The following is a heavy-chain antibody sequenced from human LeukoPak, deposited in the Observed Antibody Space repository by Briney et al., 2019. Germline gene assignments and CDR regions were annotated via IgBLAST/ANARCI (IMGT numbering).Heavy chain of an antibody. J-gene: IGHJ4*02. CDR2: IYTSGSS. D-gene: IGHD6-6*01. CDR1: GGSISSGSYY. V-gene: IGHV4-61*02. CDR3: AREGDIVVYSSSSFDY. Sequence: SETLSLTCTVSGGSISSGSYYWSWIRQPAGKGLEWIGRIYTSGSSNYNPSLKSRVTISVDTSKNQFSLKLSSVTAADTAVYYCAREGDIVVYSSSSFDYWGQGTLVTVSS.